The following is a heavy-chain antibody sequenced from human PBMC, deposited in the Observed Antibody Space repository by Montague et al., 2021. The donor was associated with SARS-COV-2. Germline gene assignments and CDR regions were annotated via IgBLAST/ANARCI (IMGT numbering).Heavy chain of an antibody. CDR1: GFSLSTSGVG. CDR3: ARRITIYAFGX. CDR2: IYWDDDK. D-gene: IGHD3-3*01. J-gene: IGHJ3*02. V-gene: IGHV2-5*02. Sequence: PALVKPTQTLTLTCTFSGFSLSTSGVGVGWIRQPPGKALEWLALIYWDDDKRYSPSLKSRLTITKDTSKNQVVLTTTNTDPVDTATYYCARRITIYAFGXGGKGTMVTVSS.